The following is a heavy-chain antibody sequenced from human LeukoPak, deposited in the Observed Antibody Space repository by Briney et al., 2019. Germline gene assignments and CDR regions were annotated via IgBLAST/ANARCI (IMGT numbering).Heavy chain of an antibody. Sequence: SSETLSLTCTVSGGSINYYYWMWIRQPPGKGLEWIGYIYYSGSTNYNPSLKSRVTISVDTSKNQFSLKLSSVTAADTAVYYCARAQGAVDYWGQGTLVTVSS. CDR1: GGSINYYY. CDR3: ARAQGAVDY. J-gene: IGHJ4*02. CDR2: IYYSGST. V-gene: IGHV4-59*01.